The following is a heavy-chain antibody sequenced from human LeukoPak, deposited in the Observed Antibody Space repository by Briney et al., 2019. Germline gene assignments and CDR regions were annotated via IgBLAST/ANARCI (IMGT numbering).Heavy chain of an antibody. J-gene: IGHJ4*02. CDR2: ICGVDGST. Sequence: PGGSLRLSCAASGFTLSSYAMSWVRQAPGKGLEWVSSICGVDGSTYYADYVKGRFTLSRDNSKSTLSLQMNSLRAEDMGVYYCAKGFGGSCYSSFGYWGQGTLVTVSS. V-gene: IGHV3-23*01. CDR3: AKGFGGSCYSSFGY. CDR1: GFTLSSYA. D-gene: IGHD2-15*01.